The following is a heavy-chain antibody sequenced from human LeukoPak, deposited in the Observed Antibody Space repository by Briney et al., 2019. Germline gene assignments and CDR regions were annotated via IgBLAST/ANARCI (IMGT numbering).Heavy chain of an antibody. CDR1: GGSISSYY. CDR3: GVVPRPDAFDI. D-gene: IGHD3-3*01. J-gene: IGHJ3*02. CDR2: IYYSGST. Sequence: SETLSLTCTVSGGSISSYYWSWIRQPPGKGLEWIGYIYYSGSTNCNPSLKSRVTISVDTSKNQFSLKLSSVTAADTAVYYCGVVPRPDAFDIWGQGTMVTVSS. V-gene: IGHV4-59*01.